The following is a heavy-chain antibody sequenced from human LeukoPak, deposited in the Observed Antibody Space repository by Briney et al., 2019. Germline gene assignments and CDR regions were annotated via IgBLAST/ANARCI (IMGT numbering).Heavy chain of an antibody. CDR3: ARDGTNFDY. CDR2: ISRSGGSP. D-gene: IGHD1-26*01. J-gene: IGHJ4*02. CDR1: GFTFSSYG. Sequence: GGSLRLSCTASGFTFSSYGMSWVRQAPGKGLEWVSAISRSGGSPYYADSVKGRFTISRDSAKNSLYLQMNSLRAEDTAVYYCARDGTNFDYWGQGTLVTVSS. V-gene: IGHV3-23*01.